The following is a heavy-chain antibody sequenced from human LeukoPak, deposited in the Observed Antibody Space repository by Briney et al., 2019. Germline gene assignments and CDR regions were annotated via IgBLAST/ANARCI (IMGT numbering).Heavy chain of an antibody. Sequence: PSETLSLTCTVSGGSISSGGYYWSWIRQHPGKGLEWIEYIYYSGSTYYNPSLKSRVTISVDTSKNQFSLKLSSVTAADTAVYYCARSASGTYYYYGLDVWGQGTTVTVSS. D-gene: IGHD1-7*01. V-gene: IGHV4-31*03. CDR3: ARSASGTYYYYGLDV. CDR2: IYYSGST. CDR1: GGSISSGGYY. J-gene: IGHJ6*02.